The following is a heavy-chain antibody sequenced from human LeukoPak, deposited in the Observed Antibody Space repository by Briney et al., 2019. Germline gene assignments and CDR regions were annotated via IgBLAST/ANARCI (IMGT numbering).Heavy chain of an antibody. J-gene: IGHJ6*03. CDR1: GGSINSGGYY. CDR3: VRHLPCFGCYYYYMDV. D-gene: IGHD6-19*01. CDR2: IYQSGST. V-gene: IGHV4-30-2*01. Sequence: SETLSLTCTVSGGSINSGGYYWSWIRQPPGKGLEWIGYIYQSGSTYYNPSLKSRVTISVDRSKNQFYLNLTSVTAADTAVYYCVRHLPCFGCYYYYMDVWGRGTTVTVSS.